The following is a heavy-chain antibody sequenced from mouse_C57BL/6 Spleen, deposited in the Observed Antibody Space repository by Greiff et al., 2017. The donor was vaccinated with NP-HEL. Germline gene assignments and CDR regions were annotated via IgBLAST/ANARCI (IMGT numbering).Heavy chain of an antibody. CDR3: AREGVITTVVAHYYAMDY. CDR2: IYPGDGDT. CDR1: GYAFSSYW. J-gene: IGHJ4*01. D-gene: IGHD1-1*01. Sequence: VQLQQSGAELVKPGASVKISCKASGYAFSSYWMNWVKQRPGKGLEWIGQIYPGDGDTNYNGKFKGKATLTADKSSSTAYMQLSSLTSEDSAVYFCAREGVITTVVAHYYAMDYWGQGTSVTVSS. V-gene: IGHV1-80*01.